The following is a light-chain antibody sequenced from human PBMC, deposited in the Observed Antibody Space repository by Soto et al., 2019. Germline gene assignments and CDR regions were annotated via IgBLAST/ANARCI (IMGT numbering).Light chain of an antibody. CDR3: CSYAGSYPFV. J-gene: IGLJ1*01. V-gene: IGLV2-11*01. CDR2: DVD. Sequence: QSVLTQPRSVSGSPGQSVTISCTGTSSDVGGYNYVSWYQHHPGKAPKLMIYDVDKRPSGVSGRFSGSKSGNTASLTISGLQAEDEADYYCCSYAGSYPFVFGTGTKVTVL. CDR1: SSDVGGYNY.